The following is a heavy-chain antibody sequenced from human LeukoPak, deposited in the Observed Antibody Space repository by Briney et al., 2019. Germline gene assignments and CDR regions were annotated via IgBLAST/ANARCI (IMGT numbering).Heavy chain of an antibody. Sequence: SETLSLTCTVSGASISSYHWSWIRQPAGKGLEWVGRIYTNGSPNYNPSLQSRVTMSVDTSKNQFSLKLKSVTAADTAVYYCARALGPYYFDYWGQGTLVTVSS. J-gene: IGHJ4*02. CDR2: IYTNGSP. V-gene: IGHV4-4*07. CDR3: ARALGPYYFDY. CDR1: GASISSYH.